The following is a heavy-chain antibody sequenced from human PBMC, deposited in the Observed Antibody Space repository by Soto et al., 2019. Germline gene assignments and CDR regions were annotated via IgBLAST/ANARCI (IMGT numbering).Heavy chain of an antibody. D-gene: IGHD4-4*01. V-gene: IGHV4-31*01. CDR3: ARSPTSQSTGIEGAFDI. CDR2: IYYSGST. CDR1: GGSISSGGYY. Sequence: QVQLQESGPGLVKPSQTLSLTCTVSGGSISSGGYYWSWIRQHPGKGLEWIGYIYYSGSTYYNPSLKSLVTISVDTSKNQFSLKLSSVTAADTAVYYCARSPTSQSTGIEGAFDIWGQGTMVTVSS. J-gene: IGHJ3*02.